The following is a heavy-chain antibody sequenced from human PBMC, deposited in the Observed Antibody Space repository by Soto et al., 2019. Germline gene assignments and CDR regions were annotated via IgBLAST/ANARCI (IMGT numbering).Heavy chain of an antibody. V-gene: IGHV4-61*01. CDR1: GGSVSTGSYD. Sequence: AETLSLTCTVSGGSVSTGSYDWSWIRQPPGKGLEWIGKIFFTGSAHYNPSLRNRVTMSVDTSKDQFSLTLTSVTAADTAVYYCARDGHGMDVWGQGTTVTVSS. J-gene: IGHJ6*02. CDR2: IFFTGSA. CDR3: ARDGHGMDV.